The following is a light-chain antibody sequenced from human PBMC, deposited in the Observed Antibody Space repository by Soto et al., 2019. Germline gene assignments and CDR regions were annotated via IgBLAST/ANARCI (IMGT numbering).Light chain of an antibody. V-gene: IGKV1-39*01. CDR2: GTS. J-gene: IGKJ4*01. CDR3: QQRFRTTHT. CDR1: PTIGNY. Sequence: DIQMTQSPSSLSATVGDRVHITCRASPTIGNYLNWYQKKPGKDPKLLIYGTSTLQSGVPSGFSGSGSGTDFNLTISNLQTEDRATYDCQQRFRTTHTFGPVTKVEIK.